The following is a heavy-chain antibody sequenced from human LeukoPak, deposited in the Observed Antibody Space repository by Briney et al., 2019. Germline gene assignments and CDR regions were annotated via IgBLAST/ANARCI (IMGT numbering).Heavy chain of an antibody. CDR2: IYYSGST. Sequence: PSETLSLTCTVSGGSISSYYWSWIRQPPGKGLEWIGYIYYSGSTNYSPSLKSRITISVDTSKNQFSLKLSSVTVADTAVYYCARAEIGIAVAGTSFDYWGQGTLVTVSS. J-gene: IGHJ4*02. CDR1: GGSISSYY. V-gene: IGHV4-59*08. D-gene: IGHD6-19*01. CDR3: ARAEIGIAVAGTSFDY.